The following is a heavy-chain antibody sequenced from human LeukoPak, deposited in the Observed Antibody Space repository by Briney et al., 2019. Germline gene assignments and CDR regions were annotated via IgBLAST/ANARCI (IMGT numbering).Heavy chain of an antibody. CDR1: EYTFTNYW. J-gene: IGHJ4*02. V-gene: IGHV5-51*01. CDR2: INPGNSDT. D-gene: IGHD2-8*01. CDR3: ARLLNGGSVDY. Sequence: GESLKISCKVSEYTFTNYWVGWVCQKPGEGLEWMGIINPGNSDTRYSPSLQGQVTISVDKSISTAYLQWSSLKTSDTAMCYCARLLNGGSVDYWGQGTLVTVSS.